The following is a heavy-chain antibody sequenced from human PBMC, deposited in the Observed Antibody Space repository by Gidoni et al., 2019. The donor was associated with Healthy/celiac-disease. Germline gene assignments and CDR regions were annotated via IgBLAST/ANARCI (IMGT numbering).Heavy chain of an antibody. D-gene: IGHD3-10*01. CDR1: GFTFRSYA. V-gene: IGHV3-23*04. J-gene: IGHJ4*02. CDR3: AKDLQLRFGEFGAPGFDY. CDR2: ISGSGGST. Sequence: EVQLVESGGGLVQPGGSLRLSCAASGFTFRSYAMSWVRQAPGKGLEWVSAISGSGGSTYYEDSVKGRFTISRDNSKNTLYLQMNSLRAEDTAVYYCAKDLQLRFGEFGAPGFDYWGQGTLVTVSS.